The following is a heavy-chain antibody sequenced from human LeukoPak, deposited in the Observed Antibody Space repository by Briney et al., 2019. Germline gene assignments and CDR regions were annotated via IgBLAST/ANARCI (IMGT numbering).Heavy chain of an antibody. V-gene: IGHV4-39*01. Sequence: SETLSLTCTVSGGSISSSSYYWGWIRQPPGKGLEWIGSIYYSGSTYYNPSLKSRVTISVDTSKNQFSLKLSSVTAPDTAVYYCASSRGYSNYWGQGTLVTVSS. CDR2: IYYSGST. CDR1: GGSISSSSYY. J-gene: IGHJ4*02. CDR3: ASSRGYSNY. D-gene: IGHD6-13*01.